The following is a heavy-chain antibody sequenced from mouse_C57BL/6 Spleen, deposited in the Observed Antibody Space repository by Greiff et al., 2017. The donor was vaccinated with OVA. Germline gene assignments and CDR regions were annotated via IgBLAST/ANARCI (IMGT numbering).Heavy chain of an antibody. V-gene: IGHV1-82*01. J-gene: IGHJ4*01. CDR2: IYPGDGDT. Sequence: LVESGPELVKPGASVKISCKASGYAFSSSWMNWVKQRPGKGLEWIGRIYPGDGDTNYNGKFKGKATLTADKSSSTAYMQLSSLTSEDSAVYFCARSRDSGGAMDYWGQGTSVTVSS. CDR1: GYAFSSSW. CDR3: ARSRDSGGAMDY.